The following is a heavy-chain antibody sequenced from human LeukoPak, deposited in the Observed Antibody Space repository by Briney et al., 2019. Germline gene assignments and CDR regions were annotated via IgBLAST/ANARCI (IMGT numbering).Heavy chain of an antibody. CDR2: ISAYNGNT. CDR3: ARDPQYAYFDY. J-gene: IGHJ4*02. D-gene: IGHD2-8*01. V-gene: IGHV1-18*01. CDR1: GYTFTNYG. Sequence: GNSVKVSCKTSGYTFTNYGISWVRQAPGQGLEWMGWISAYNGNTNYAQKLQGRVTMTTDTSTSTAYMELRSLRSDDTAVYYCARDPQYAYFDYWGQGTLVTVSS.